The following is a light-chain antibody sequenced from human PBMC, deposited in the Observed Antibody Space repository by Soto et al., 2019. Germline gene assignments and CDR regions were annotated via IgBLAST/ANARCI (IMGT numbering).Light chain of an antibody. CDR1: SSNIGSHT. V-gene: IGLV1-44*01. Sequence: QSVLTQPPSASGTPGQRVTISCSGSSSNIGSHTINWYQQLPGTAPKLLIYNNNQRPSGVPDRFSGSKSGTSASLAISGLQSEDEADYYCAAWDDILNGSYVFGTGTKVT. J-gene: IGLJ1*01. CDR3: AAWDDILNGSYV. CDR2: NNN.